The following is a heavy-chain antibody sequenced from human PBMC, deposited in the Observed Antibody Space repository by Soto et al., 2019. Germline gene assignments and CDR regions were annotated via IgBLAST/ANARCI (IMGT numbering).Heavy chain of an antibody. CDR3: ARDLGTRDYDSSGHLSYHYGMDV. Sequence: SVKVYCKASGGAFSSYAISWVRQAPGQGLEWTPGIIPIFGTANYSQKFQGRVTITADESTSTAYMELSSLRSEETAVYYCARDLGTRDYDSSGHLSYHYGMDVWGQGTPVTVSS. CDR2: IIPIFGTA. J-gene: IGHJ6*01. CDR1: GGAFSSYA. D-gene: IGHD3-22*01. V-gene: IGHV1-69*13.